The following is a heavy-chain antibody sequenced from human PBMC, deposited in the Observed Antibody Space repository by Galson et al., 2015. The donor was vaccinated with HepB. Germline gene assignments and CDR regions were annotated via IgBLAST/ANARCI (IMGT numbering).Heavy chain of an antibody. CDR3: ARDDGQQLVRERNDAFDI. CDR2: IIPIFGTA. D-gene: IGHD6-13*01. V-gene: IGHV1-69*13. CDR1: GGTFSSYA. Sequence: SVKVSCKASGGTFSSYAISWVRQAPGQGLEWMGGIIPIFGTANYAQKFQGRVTITADESTSTAYMELSSLRSEDTAVYYCARDDGQQLVRERNDAFDIWGQGTMVTVSS. J-gene: IGHJ3*02.